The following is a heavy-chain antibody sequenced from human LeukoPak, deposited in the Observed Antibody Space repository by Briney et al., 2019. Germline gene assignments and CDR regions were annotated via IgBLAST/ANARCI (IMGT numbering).Heavy chain of an antibody. D-gene: IGHD3-3*01. CDR3: ARVPYYDFWSGYKGFDY. CDR2: INPNSGGT. CDR1: GYTFTGYS. J-gene: IGHJ4*02. V-gene: IGHV1-2*02. Sequence: ASVKVSCKASGYTFTGYSMHWVRQAPGQGLEWMGWINPNSGGTNYAQKFQGRVTMTRDTSISTAYMELSRLRSDDTAVYYCARVPYYDFWSGYKGFDYWGQGTLVTVSS.